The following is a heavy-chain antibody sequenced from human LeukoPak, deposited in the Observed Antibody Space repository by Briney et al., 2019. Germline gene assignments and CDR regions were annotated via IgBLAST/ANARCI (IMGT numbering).Heavy chain of an antibody. CDR1: GFTFSAYA. V-gene: IGHV3-23*01. D-gene: IGHD5-12*01. Sequence: PGGSLRLSCEASGFTFSAYAMTWVRQAPGKGLEWVSSIGSDNKPHYSESVKGRFAISRDNSKSMLFLQLSSLRAEDTALYYCARDLHYDVAMDVWGQGTTVTVSS. CDR3: ARDLHYDVAMDV. J-gene: IGHJ6*02. CDR2: IGSDNKP.